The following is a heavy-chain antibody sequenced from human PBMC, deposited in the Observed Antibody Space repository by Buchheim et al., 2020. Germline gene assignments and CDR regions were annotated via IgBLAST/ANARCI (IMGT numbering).Heavy chain of an antibody. D-gene: IGHD3-3*01. Sequence: QLQLQESGPGLVKPSETLSLTCTVSGGSISSSSYYWGWIRQPPGKGLEWIGSIYYSGSTYYNPSLKSRVTISVDTSKNQFSLKLSSVTAADTAVDYCARDGLAYYDFWSGYSNWFDPWGQGTL. CDR2: IYYSGST. V-gene: IGHV4-39*07. CDR1: GGSISSSSYY. CDR3: ARDGLAYYDFWSGYSNWFDP. J-gene: IGHJ5*02.